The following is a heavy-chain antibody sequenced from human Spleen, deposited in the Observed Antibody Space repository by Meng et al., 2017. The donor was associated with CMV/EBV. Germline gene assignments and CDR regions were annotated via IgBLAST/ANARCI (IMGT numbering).Heavy chain of an antibody. V-gene: IGHV3-74*01. CDR2: INSDGSST. J-gene: IGHJ5*02. Sequence: VRVVWSGWCLVQPGCALRLFCAASGFTFSSYWMLWVRQAPGKGLVWCSRINSDGSSTSYADSVKGRFTISRDNAKNTLYLQMNSLRAEDTAVYYCARDRAVAGTERWFDPWGQGTLVTVPS. CDR1: GFTFSSYW. CDR3: ARDRAVAGTERWFDP. D-gene: IGHD6-19*01.